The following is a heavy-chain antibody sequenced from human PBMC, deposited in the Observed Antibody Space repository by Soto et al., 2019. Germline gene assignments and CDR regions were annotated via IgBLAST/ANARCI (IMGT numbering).Heavy chain of an antibody. CDR1: GYTFTSYA. D-gene: IGHD2-2*01. Sequence: ASVKVSCKASGYTFTSYAMHWVRQAPGQRLEWMGWINAGNGNTKYSQKFQGRVTITRDTSASTAYMELSSLRSEDTAVYYCARGIVLPAAIDYYYYYGMDVWGQGTTVTVSS. CDR2: INAGNGNT. V-gene: IGHV1-3*01. CDR3: ARGIVLPAAIDYYYYYGMDV. J-gene: IGHJ6*02.